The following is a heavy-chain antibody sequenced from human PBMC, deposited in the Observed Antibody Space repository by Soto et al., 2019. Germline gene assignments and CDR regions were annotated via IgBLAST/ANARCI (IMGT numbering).Heavy chain of an antibody. V-gene: IGHV1-2*02. D-gene: IGHD3-3*01. CDR1: GYTFTGYY. CDR2: INPNSGGT. CDR3: ARGSTRFLEWLLYYYFDY. Sequence: RASVKVSCKASGYTFTGYYMHWVRQAPGQGLEWMGWINPNSGGTNYAQKFQGRVTMTRDTSISTAYMELSRLRSDDTAVYYCARGSTRFLEWLLYYYFDYWGQGTLVTVSS. J-gene: IGHJ4*02.